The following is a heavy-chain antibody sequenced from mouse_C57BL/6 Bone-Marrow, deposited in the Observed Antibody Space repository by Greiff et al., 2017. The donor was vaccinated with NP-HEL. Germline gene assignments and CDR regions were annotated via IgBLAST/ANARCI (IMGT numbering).Heavy chain of an antibody. V-gene: IGHV5-6*02. J-gene: IGHJ3*01. D-gene: IGHD2-1*01. CDR3: ARQYGNWVAY. CDR2: ISSGGSYT. Sequence: DVMLVESGGDLVKPGGSLKLSCAASGFTFSSYGMSWVRQTPDKRLEWVATISSGGSYTYYPDSVKGRFTISRDNAKNTLYLQMSSLKSEDTAMYYCARQYGNWVAYWGQGTLVTVSA. CDR1: GFTFSSYG.